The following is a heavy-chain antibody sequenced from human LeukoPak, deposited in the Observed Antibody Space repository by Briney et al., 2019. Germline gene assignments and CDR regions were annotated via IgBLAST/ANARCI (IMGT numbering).Heavy chain of an antibody. CDR3: TREGMGTTFSAWFDP. CDR2: VSSDGSID. J-gene: IGHJ5*02. D-gene: IGHD1-7*01. CDR1: GFSLSSYG. V-gene: IGHV3-30*03. Sequence: PGRSLRLSCAASGFSLSSYGMHWVRQAPGKGLEWVAVVSSDGSIDYYADSVRGRFTVSRDNSKNTLYLQVNSLRVEDTAVYYCTREGMGTTFSAWFDPWGQGTLVTVPS.